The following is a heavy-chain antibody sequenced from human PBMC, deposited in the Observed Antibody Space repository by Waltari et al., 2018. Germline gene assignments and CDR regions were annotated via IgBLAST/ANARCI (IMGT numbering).Heavy chain of an antibody. D-gene: IGHD3-22*01. CDR1: GFTFSSYE. CDR2: ISSSGTTI. CDR3: ARPKGGYDSSGYYPTPFDY. Sequence: EVQLVESGGGLVQPGGSLRLSCAASGFTFSSYEMNWVRQGPGKGLELVSYISSSGTTIDYADSVRGRFTISRDNAKNSLYLQMNSLRAEDTAVYYCARPKGGYDSSGYYPTPFDYWGQGTLVTVSS. J-gene: IGHJ4*02. V-gene: IGHV3-48*03.